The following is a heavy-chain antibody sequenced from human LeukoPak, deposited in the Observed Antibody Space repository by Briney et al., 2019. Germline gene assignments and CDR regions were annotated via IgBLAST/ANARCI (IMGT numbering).Heavy chain of an antibody. V-gene: IGHV4-34*01. CDR1: GGSFSGYY. CDR3: ARQGPQNWFDP. CDR2: INHSGST. J-gene: IGHJ5*02. Sequence: SETLSLTCAVYGGSFSGYYWSWIRQPPGKGLEWIGEINHSGSTNYNPSLKSRVTISVDTSKNQFSLKLSSVTAADTAVYYCARQGPQNWFDPWGQGTLVTVSS.